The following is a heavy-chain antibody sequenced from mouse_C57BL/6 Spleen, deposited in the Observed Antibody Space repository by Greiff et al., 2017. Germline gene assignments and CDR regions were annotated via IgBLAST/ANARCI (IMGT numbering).Heavy chain of an antibody. CDR1: GYAFSSSW. J-gene: IGHJ2*01. D-gene: IGHD1-1*01. V-gene: IGHV1-82*01. Sequence: VQLQQSGPELVKPGASVKISCKASGYAFSSSWMNWVKQRPGKGLEWIGRIYPGDGDTNYNGKFKGKATLTADKSSSTAYMQLSSLTSEDSAVYFCARGSSSGDWGQGTTLTVSS. CDR2: IYPGDGDT. CDR3: ARGSSSGD.